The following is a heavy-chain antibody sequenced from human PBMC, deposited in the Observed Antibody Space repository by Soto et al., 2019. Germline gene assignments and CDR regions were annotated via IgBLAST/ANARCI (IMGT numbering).Heavy chain of an antibody. Sequence: SETLSLTCTVSGGSVSSGSYYWSWIRQPPGKGLEWIGYIYYSGSTNYNHSLKSRVTISVDTSKKQFSLKLSSATAAAPAVYYCARGGGVSDPDDYWGQGTLVTVSS. V-gene: IGHV4-61*01. CDR3: ARGGGVSDPDDY. D-gene: IGHD3-10*01. CDR1: GGSVSSGSYY. CDR2: IYYSGST. J-gene: IGHJ4*02.